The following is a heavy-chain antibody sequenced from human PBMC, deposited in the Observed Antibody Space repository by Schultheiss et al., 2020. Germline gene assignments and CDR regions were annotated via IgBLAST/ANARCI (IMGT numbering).Heavy chain of an antibody. Sequence: GGSLRLSCTASGFTFGDYAMSWVRQAPGKGLEWVGFIRSKAYGGTTEYAASVKGRFIISRDDSKSIAYLQMNSLKMEDTAVYYCARITHTAMVQIVYNGMDVWGQGTTVTVSS. CDR1: GFTFGDYA. V-gene: IGHV3-49*04. J-gene: IGHJ6*02. CDR2: IRSKAYGGTT. D-gene: IGHD5-18*01. CDR3: ARITHTAMVQIVYNGMDV.